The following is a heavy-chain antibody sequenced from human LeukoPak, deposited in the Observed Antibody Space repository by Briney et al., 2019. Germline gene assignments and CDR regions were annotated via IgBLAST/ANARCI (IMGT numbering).Heavy chain of an antibody. CDR3: ARAQYCSRTSCSYYYMDV. D-gene: IGHD2-2*01. Sequence: ASVKVSCKASGYTFTSYDINWVRQATGQGLEWMGLMNPNSGNTGYAQKFQGRVTMTRNTSISTAYMELSSLRSEDTAVYYCARAQYCSRTSCSYYYMDVWGKGTTVTVSS. J-gene: IGHJ6*03. CDR2: MNPNSGNT. CDR1: GYTFTSYD. V-gene: IGHV1-8*01.